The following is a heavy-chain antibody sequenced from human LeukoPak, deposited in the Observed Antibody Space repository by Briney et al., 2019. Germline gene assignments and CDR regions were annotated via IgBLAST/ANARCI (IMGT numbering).Heavy chain of an antibody. J-gene: IGHJ4*02. CDR3: ARDGTLSGGDYFDY. D-gene: IGHD2-15*01. CDR2: ISSSGSTI. Sequence: GGSLRLSCAASGFTFSSYEMNWVRQAPGKGLEWVSYISSSGSTIYYADSVKGRFTISRDNAKNSLYLQMNSLRAEDTAVYYCARDGTLSGGDYFDYWGQGTLVTVSS. V-gene: IGHV3-48*03. CDR1: GFTFSSYE.